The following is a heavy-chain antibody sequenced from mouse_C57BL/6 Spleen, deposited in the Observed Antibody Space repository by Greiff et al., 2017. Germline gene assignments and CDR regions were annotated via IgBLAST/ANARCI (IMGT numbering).Heavy chain of an antibody. D-gene: IGHD1-1*01. CDR2: IVPSDSYT. V-gene: IGHV1-50*01. J-gene: IGHJ4*01. CDR3: ARLDYYGSSYAMDY. CDR1: GYTFTSYW. Sequence: VQLQQPGAELVKPGASVKLSCKASGYTFTSYWMQWVKQRPGQGLEWIGEIVPSDSYTNYNQKFKGKATLTVDTSSSTAYMQLSSLTSEDSAVYYCARLDYYGSSYAMDYWGQGTSVTVSS.